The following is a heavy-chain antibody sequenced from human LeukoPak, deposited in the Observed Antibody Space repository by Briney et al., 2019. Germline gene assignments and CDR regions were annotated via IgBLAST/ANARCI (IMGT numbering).Heavy chain of an antibody. CDR3: ATQVAAAGIPPWKHIDH. J-gene: IGHJ4*01. D-gene: IGHD6-13*01. CDR1: GFRFNTYW. CDR2: IYPGDSDT. V-gene: IGHV5-51*01. Sequence: GESLKISGKGSGFRFNTYWIGWVRQMPGKGLEWMGIIYPGDSDTRYSPSFQGQVTISVDKSISTAYLQWSRLKASDTAMYYCATQVAAAGIPPWKHIDHWGHGTLVNVSS.